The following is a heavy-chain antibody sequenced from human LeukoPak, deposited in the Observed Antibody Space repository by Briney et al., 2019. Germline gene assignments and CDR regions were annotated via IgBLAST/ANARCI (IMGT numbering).Heavy chain of an antibody. CDR3: ARTGDYYGSGGEFY. CDR2: IKQDGSEK. CDR1: GFTFSSYW. V-gene: IGHV3-7*01. Sequence: GGSLRLSCAASGFTFSSYWMSWVRQAPGKGLEWVANIKQDGSEKYYVDSVKGRFTISRDNAKNSLYLQMNSLRAEDTAVYYCARTGDYYGSGGEFYWGQGTLVTVSS. J-gene: IGHJ4*02. D-gene: IGHD3-10*01.